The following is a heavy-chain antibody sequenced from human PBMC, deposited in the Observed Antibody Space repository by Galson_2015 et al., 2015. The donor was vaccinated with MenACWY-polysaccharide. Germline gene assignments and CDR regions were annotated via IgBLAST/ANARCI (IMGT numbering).Heavy chain of an antibody. V-gene: IGHV3-33*01. Sequence: LKLSCAASGSRFSHSGMHWVRQAPGKGLEWVAVIQYDGSKIVYADSVKGRFTISRDNSKNTLFLEMNSLGAEDTAVYYCAREGSRIVFHAFDTWGQGTMVTVSS. CDR1: GSRFSHSG. D-gene: IGHD2-15*01. J-gene: IGHJ3*02. CDR2: IQYDGSKI. CDR3: AREGSRIVFHAFDT.